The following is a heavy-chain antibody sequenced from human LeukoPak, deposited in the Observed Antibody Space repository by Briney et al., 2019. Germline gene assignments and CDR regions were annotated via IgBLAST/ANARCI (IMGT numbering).Heavy chain of an antibody. Sequence: ASVKVSCKASGDTFTGHYMHWIRQAPGQGLEWMGWIEPNSGGTHFAQKFQGRLTISRDTSISTAYMELSRLSSDDTAIYYCARDENWGPDYWGQGTLVTVSS. V-gene: IGHV1-2*02. CDR1: GDTFTGHY. J-gene: IGHJ4*02. D-gene: IGHD7-27*01. CDR3: ARDENWGPDY. CDR2: IEPNSGGT.